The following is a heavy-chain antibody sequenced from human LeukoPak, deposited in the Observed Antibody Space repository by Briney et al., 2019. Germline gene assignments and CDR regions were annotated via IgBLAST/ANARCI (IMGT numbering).Heavy chain of an antibody. CDR3: ARGPYYYDSSGYYYVSFDY. CDR2: INHSGST. D-gene: IGHD3-22*01. V-gene: IGHV4-34*01. Sequence: PSETLSLTCTVSGGSISSYYWSWIRQPPGKGLEWIGEINHSGSTNYNPSLKSRVTISVDTSKNQFSLKLSSVTAADTAVYYCARGPYYYDSSGYYYVSFDYWGQGTLVTVSS. J-gene: IGHJ4*02. CDR1: GGSISSYY.